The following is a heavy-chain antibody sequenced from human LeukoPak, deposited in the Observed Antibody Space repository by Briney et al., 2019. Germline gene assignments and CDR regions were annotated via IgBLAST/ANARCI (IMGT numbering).Heavy chain of an antibody. V-gene: IGHV4-61*02. CDR1: GGSISSGSYY. Sequence: SETLSLTCTVSGGSISSGSYYWSWIRQPAGKGLEWIERIYTSGSTNYNPSLKSRVTMSVDTSKNQFSLKLSSVTAADTAVYYCARGGYGGKWGQGTLVTVSS. J-gene: IGHJ4*02. CDR2: IYTSGST. D-gene: IGHD4-23*01. CDR3: ARGGYGGK.